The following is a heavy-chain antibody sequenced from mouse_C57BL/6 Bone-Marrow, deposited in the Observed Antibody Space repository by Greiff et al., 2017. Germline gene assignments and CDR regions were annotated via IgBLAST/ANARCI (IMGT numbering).Heavy chain of an antibody. CDR2: ISYSGST. D-gene: IGHD4-1*01. V-gene: IGHV3-1*01. J-gene: IGHJ2*01. CDR1: GYSITSGYD. Sequence: EVQLQQSGPGMVKPSQSLSLTCTVTGYSITSGYDWHWIRHFPGNKLEWMGYISYSGSTNYNPSLKSRISITHDTSKNHFFLKLNSVTTEDTATYYCARDLGRRYFDHWGQGTTLTVSS. CDR3: ARDLGRRYFDH.